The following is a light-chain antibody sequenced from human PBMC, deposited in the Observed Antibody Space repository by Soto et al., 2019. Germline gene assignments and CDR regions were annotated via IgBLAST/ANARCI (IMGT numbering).Light chain of an antibody. CDR1: QSVSSY. Sequence: EIVLTQSPATLSLSPGERATLSCRASQSVSSYLAWYQQKPGQAPRLLIYDASNRATGIPARFSGSGSGTDFTLTITGLEPEDFAVYYCQQYGSSPRTFGQGTRLEIK. CDR3: QQYGSSPRT. CDR2: DAS. V-gene: IGKV3-20*01. J-gene: IGKJ5*01.